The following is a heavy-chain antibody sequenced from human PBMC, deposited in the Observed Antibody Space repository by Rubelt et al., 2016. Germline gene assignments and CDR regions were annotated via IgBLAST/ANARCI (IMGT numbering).Heavy chain of an antibody. J-gene: IGHJ6*02. D-gene: IGHD3-3*01. Sequence: EVQLVQSGAEVKKPGESLKISCQGSGYSFSTHWIAWVRQMPGKGLEWMGIIYPGDSDTRYSPSFQGQVTISADKSISTAYLHWSSLKASDTAMDYCARTLYDFWDGSNYYFYGLDVWGQGTTVTVSS. CDR1: GYSFSTHW. V-gene: IGHV5-51*01. CDR2: IYPGDSDT. CDR3: ARTLYDFWDGSNYYFYGLDV.